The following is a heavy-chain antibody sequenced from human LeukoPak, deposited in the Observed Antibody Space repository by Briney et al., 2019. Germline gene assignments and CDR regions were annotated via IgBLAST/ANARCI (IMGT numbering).Heavy chain of an antibody. Sequence: PSETLSLTCTVSGGSISSGGYYWSWIRQHPGKGLEWIGYIYYSGSTYYNPSLKSRVTISVDTSKNQFSLKLSSVTAADTAVYYCARDLKWFGELSTRRFDYWGQGTLVTVSS. CDR2: IYYSGST. D-gene: IGHD3-10*01. J-gene: IGHJ4*02. CDR1: GGSISSGGYY. CDR3: ARDLKWFGELSTRRFDY. V-gene: IGHV4-31*03.